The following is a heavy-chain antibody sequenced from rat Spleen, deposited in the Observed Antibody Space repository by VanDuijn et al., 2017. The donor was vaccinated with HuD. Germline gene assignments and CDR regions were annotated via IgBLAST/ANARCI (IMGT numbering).Heavy chain of an antibody. D-gene: IGHD1-2*01. CDR2: ISSDGSST. CDR1: GFTFSDYY. V-gene: IGHV5-20*01. J-gene: IGHJ2*01. Sequence: EVQLVESGGGSVQPRRSLKLSCAASGFTFSDYYMTWVRQAPAKGLEWVASISSDGSSTYYRDSVKGRFTISRDNAKSSLYLQMGSLGSGDTATYYCATGITLVWGRGVMVTVSS. CDR3: ATGITLV.